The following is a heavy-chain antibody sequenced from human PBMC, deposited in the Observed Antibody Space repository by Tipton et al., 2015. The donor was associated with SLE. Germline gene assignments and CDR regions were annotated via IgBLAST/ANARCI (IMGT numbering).Heavy chain of an antibody. J-gene: IGHJ5*02. CDR1: GGSISSGGYY. CDR3: ARDCSSTSGPGGFAP. Sequence: TLSLTCTVSGGSISSGGYYWSWIRQHPGKGLEWIGYIYYSGSTYYNPSLKSRVTISVDTSKNQFSLKLSSVTAADAAVYYCARDCSSTSGPGGFAPWGQGTLVTVSS. V-gene: IGHV4-31*03. CDR2: IYYSGST. D-gene: IGHD2-2*01.